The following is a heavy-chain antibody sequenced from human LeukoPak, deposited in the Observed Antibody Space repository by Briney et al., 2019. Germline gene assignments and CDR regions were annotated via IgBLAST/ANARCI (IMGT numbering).Heavy chain of an antibody. CDR3: ARAKSFVDTAYKN. CDR1: GYTFTGYY. V-gene: IGHV1-2*02. D-gene: IGHD5-18*01. Sequence: ASVKVSCKASGYTFTGYYMHWVRQAPGQGLEWMGWINPNSGGTNYAQKFQGRVTMTRDMSTSTVYMELSSLRSEDTAVYYCARAKSFVDTAYKNWGQGTLVTVSS. CDR2: INPNSGGT. J-gene: IGHJ4*02.